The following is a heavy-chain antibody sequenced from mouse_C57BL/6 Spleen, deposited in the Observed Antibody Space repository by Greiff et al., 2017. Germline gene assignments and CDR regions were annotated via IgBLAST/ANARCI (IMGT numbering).Heavy chain of an antibody. Sequence: EVQLVESGGGLVKPGGSLKLSCAASGFTFSSYAMSWVRQTPEKRLEWVATISDGGSYTYYPDNVKGRFTISRDNAKNNLYLQMSHLKSEDTAMYYCARDLYGSSYAPFAYWGQGTLVTVSA. V-gene: IGHV5-4*01. CDR3: ARDLYGSSYAPFAY. J-gene: IGHJ3*01. CDR1: GFTFSSYA. D-gene: IGHD1-1*01. CDR2: ISDGGSYT.